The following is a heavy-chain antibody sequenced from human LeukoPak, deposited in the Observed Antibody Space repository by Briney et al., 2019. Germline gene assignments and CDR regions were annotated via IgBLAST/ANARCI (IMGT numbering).Heavy chain of an antibody. D-gene: IGHD3-16*02. CDR2: ISSSSSTI. CDR3: ARDYRNRGSPDYFDY. Sequence: GGSLRLSCAASGFTFSSYRMNWVRQAPGKGLEWVSYISSSSSTIYYADSVKGRFTISRDNAKNSLYLQMNSLRAEDTAVYYCARDYRNRGSPDYFDYWGQGTLVTVSS. J-gene: IGHJ4*02. CDR1: GFTFSSYR. V-gene: IGHV3-48*01.